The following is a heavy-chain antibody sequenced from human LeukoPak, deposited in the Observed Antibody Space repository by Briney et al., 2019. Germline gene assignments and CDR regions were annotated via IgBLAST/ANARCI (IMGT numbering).Heavy chain of an antibody. Sequence: ASVKVSCKASGYTFTSYYMHWVRQAPGQGLEWMGIINPSGGSTSYAQKFQGRVTMTRDMSTSAVYMELSSLRSEDTAVYYCARELGVRSFDYWGQGTLVTVSS. V-gene: IGHV1-46*01. CDR1: GYTFTSYY. J-gene: IGHJ4*02. CDR3: ARELGVRSFDY. D-gene: IGHD3-10*02. CDR2: INPSGGST.